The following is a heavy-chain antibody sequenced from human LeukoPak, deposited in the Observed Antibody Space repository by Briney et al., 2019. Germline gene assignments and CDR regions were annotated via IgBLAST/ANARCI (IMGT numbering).Heavy chain of an antibody. CDR3: ARVYSSSWTHFDY. J-gene: IGHJ4*02. D-gene: IGHD6-13*01. Sequence: SETLSLTCTVSGGSISSYYWSWIRQPPGEGLEWIGYIYYSGSTNYNPSLKSRVTISVDTSKNQFSLKLSSVTAADTAVYYCARVYSSSWTHFDYWGQGTLVTVSS. CDR1: GGSISSYY. CDR2: IYYSGST. V-gene: IGHV4-59*01.